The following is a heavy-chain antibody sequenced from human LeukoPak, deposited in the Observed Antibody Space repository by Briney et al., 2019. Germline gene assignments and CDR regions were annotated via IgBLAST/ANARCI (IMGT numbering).Heavy chain of an antibody. V-gene: IGHV4-59*01. CDR3: ARVNGYSNNNFDY. CDR1: GGSISSYY. D-gene: IGHD6-13*01. J-gene: IGHJ4*02. CDR2: IYYSGST. Sequence: PSETLSLTCTVSGGSISSYYWSWIRQPPGKGLEWIGYIYYSGSTNYNPSLKSRVTISVDTSKNQFSLKLSSVTAADTAVYYCARVNGYSNNNFDYWGQGTLVTVSS.